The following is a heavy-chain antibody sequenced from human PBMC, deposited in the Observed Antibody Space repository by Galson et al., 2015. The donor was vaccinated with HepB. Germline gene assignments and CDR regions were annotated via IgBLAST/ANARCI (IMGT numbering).Heavy chain of an antibody. Sequence: SLRLSCAASGFTFSSYAMSWVRQAPGKGLEWVSAISGSGGSTYYADSVKGRFTISRDNSKNTLYLQMNSLRAEDTAVYYCAKDRPYYYDSSGYYYGGPYFDYWGQGTLVTVSS. CDR2: ISGSGGST. D-gene: IGHD3-22*01. CDR1: GFTFSSYA. J-gene: IGHJ4*02. V-gene: IGHV3-23*01. CDR3: AKDRPYYYDSSGYYYGGPYFDY.